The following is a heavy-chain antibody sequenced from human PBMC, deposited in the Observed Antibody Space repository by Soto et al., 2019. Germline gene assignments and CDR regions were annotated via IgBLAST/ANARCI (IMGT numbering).Heavy chain of an antibody. V-gene: IGHV1-46*01. Sequence: ASVKVSCKASGYTFTSYYMHWVRQAPGQGLEWMGIINPSGGSTSYAQKFQGRVTMTRDTSTSTVCMELSSLRSEDTAVYYCASGQGATDDYGDYWTNYYFDYWGQGTLVTVSS. CDR1: GYTFTSYY. CDR3: ASGQGATDDYGDYWTNYYFDY. CDR2: INPSGGST. J-gene: IGHJ4*02. D-gene: IGHD4-17*01.